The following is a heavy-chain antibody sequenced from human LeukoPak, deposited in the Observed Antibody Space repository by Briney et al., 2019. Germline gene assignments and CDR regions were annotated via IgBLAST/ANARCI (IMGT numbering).Heavy chain of an antibody. CDR1: GFTFSSYA. J-gene: IGHJ6*03. V-gene: IGHV3-23*01. CDR2: ISGSGGST. CDR3: AKCVMGGDFDNMDV. D-gene: IGHD2-21*02. Sequence: PGGSLRLSCAASGFTFSSYAMSWVRQAPGKGLEWVLAISGSGGSTYYADSVKGRFTISRDNSKNTLYVQMNSLRAEDTAVYFCAKCVMGGDFDNMDVWGKGTTVTVSS.